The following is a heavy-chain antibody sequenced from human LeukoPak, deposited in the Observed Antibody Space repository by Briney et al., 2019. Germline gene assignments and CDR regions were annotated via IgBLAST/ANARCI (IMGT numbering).Heavy chain of an antibody. D-gene: IGHD2-2*02. CDR1: GFTFSGRY. Sequence: GGALRLSCAASGFTFSGRYMDWVRQAPGKGLEWVGRSRNKANSYTTEYAASVKGRFTISRDESNNSLYLQMNSLKTEDSAVYYCARACNIPGCYTSDSWGQGTLVTVSS. CDR2: SRNKANSYTT. CDR3: ARACNIPGCYTSDS. J-gene: IGHJ4*02. V-gene: IGHV3-72*01.